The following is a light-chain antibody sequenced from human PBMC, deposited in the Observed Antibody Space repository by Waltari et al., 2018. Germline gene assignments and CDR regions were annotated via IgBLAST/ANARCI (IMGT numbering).Light chain of an antibody. CDR1: QSISSN. CDR3: QQYHNWPPWT. V-gene: IGKV3-15*01. CDR2: GAS. J-gene: IGKJ1*01. Sequence: EIVMTQSPATLSVSPGEGATLSCRASQSISSNLAWYQQKPGQTPRLLLYGASTRAGGVPARFSGSASGTEFTRTISSLQSEDFAVYYCQQYHNWPPWTFGQGTKVEI.